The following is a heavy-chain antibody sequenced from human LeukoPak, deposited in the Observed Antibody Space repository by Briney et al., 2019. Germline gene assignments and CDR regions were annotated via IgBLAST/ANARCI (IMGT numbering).Heavy chain of an antibody. CDR1: GFSFSSYW. CDR3: ARDGLAVAGTSY. CDR2: IRTDGGTK. J-gene: IGHJ4*02. V-gene: IGHV3-74*01. D-gene: IGHD6-19*01. Sequence: GGSLRLSCEGSGFSFSSYWMHWVRQAPGKGLAWVSRIRTDGGTKYYADSVKGRFTVSRDNAKNSLYLQMNSLRAEDTAVYYCARDGLAVAGTSYWGQGTLVTVSS.